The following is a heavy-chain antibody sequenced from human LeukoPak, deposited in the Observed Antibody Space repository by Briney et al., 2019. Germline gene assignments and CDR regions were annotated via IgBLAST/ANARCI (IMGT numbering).Heavy chain of an antibody. CDR2: INPNSGGT. D-gene: IGHD5-18*01. CDR3: ARDGEVDTAINWFDP. J-gene: IGHJ5*02. Sequence: ASVKVSCKASGYTFTCYYMHWVRQAPGQGLEWMGWINPNSGGTNYAQKFQGRVTMTRDTSISTAYMELSRLRSDDTAVYYCARDGEVDTAINWFDPWGQGTLFTVSS. CDR1: GYTFTCYY. V-gene: IGHV1-2*02.